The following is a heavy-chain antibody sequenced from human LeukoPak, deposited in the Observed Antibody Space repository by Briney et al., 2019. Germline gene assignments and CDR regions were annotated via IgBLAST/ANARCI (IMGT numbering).Heavy chain of an antibody. CDR2: ISPTDGVT. D-gene: IGHD1-7*01. Sequence: ASVKVSCKTSGYTFSDNYIHWVRQAPGQGVEWVGWISPTDGVTRSAQIFQGRVALTRDISIRTAYMELTRLRSDDTAVYYCVRDCLNWDYDYWGPGTLVAVSS. CDR1: GYTFSDNY. J-gene: IGHJ4*02. CDR3: VRDCLNWDYDY. V-gene: IGHV1-2*02.